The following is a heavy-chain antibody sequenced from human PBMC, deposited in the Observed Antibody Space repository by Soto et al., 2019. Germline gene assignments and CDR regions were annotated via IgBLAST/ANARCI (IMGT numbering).Heavy chain of an antibody. CDR1: GVSITTTGYS. CDR3: ARNFDIAATGTAFDS. J-gene: IGHJ4*02. V-gene: IGHV4-61*08. D-gene: IGHD6-13*01. CDR2: IYYSGST. Sequence: PSETLSLTCAVSGVSITTTGYSWSWIRQPPGKGLEWIGYIYYSGSTNYNPSLKSRVTISVDTSKNQFSLKLSSVTAADTAVYYCARNFDIAATGTAFDSWGRGVLVTVSS.